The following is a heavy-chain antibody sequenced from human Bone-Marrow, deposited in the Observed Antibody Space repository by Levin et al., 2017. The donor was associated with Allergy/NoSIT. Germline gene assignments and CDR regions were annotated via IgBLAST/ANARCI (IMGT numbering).Heavy chain of an antibody. CDR2: VSGGGGST. V-gene: IGHV3-23*01. Sequence: GESLKISCAASGFTFSSYAMNWVRQAPGQGLEWVSAVSGGGGSTYYADSVKGRFTISRDNSKNTLYLQMNSLRAEDTAVYYCAKPVSGGYTFDYWGQGTLVTVSS. J-gene: IGHJ4*02. D-gene: IGHD6-19*01. CDR3: AKPVSGGYTFDY. CDR1: GFTFSSYA.